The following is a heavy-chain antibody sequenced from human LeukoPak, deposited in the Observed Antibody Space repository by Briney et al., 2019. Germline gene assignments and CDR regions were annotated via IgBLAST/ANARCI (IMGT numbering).Heavy chain of an antibody. D-gene: IGHD6-13*01. CDR3: AKDDMEQQLVMGIDY. Sequence: HAGGSQRLSCAASGFTFSSYGMHWVRQAPGKGLEWVAVISYDGSNKYYADSVKGRFTISRDNSKNTLYLQMNSLRAEDTAVYYCAKDDMEQQLVMGIDYWGQGTLVTVSS. CDR1: GFTFSSYG. V-gene: IGHV3-30*18. J-gene: IGHJ4*02. CDR2: ISYDGSNK.